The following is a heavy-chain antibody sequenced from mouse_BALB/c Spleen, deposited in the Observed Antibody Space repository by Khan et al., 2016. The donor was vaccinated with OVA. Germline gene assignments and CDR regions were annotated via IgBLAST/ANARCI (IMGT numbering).Heavy chain of an antibody. CDR2: IISGGITP. D-gene: IGHD1-2*01. J-gene: IGHJ4*01. V-gene: IGHV5-6*01. Sequence: EVELVESGGDLVKPEGSLNLSCTASGFPFRSFGFSWVRQPPTKSREGLAPIISGGITPTFHAVVRGRFTIPRDKAKNSLYLQMSSLKSEDTAMYYCARSITTSKGDYYAMDYWGQGTSVTVAS. CDR1: GFPFRSFG. CDR3: ARSITTSKGDYYAMDY.